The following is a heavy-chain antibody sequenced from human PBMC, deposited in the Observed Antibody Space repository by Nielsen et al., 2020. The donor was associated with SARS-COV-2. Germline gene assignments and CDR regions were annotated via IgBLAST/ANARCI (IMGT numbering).Heavy chain of an antibody. CDR2: IYPGDSNA. CDR3: ARRDLPGRVRCWYLVDH. D-gene: IGHD6-13*01. V-gene: IGHV5-51*01. CDR1: GYSFTSYS. J-gene: IGHJ4*02. Sequence: GESLKISCKASGYSFTSYSIGWVRQMPGKGLEWMGFIYPGDSNAIYSQSFQGQVTITAEKYLTSTSLQWSSLKASDTAIYYCARRDLPGRVRCWYLVDHWGQGTLVTVSS.